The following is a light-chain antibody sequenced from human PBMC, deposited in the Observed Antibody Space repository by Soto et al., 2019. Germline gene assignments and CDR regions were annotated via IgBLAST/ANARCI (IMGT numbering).Light chain of an antibody. Sequence: DIQMTQSPSSLSASVGDRVTITCRASQSISSYLNWYQQKPGKAPKLLIYAASSLRSGDPSRFSASGSATKFTLTIRTLQPADFATYYCPQSYSTPLTFGKGTKLAI. CDR1: QSISSY. J-gene: IGKJ2*01. V-gene: IGKV1-39*01. CDR2: AAS. CDR3: PQSYSTPLT.